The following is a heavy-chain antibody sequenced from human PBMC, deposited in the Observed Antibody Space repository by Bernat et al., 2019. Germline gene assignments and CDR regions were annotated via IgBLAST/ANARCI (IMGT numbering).Heavy chain of an antibody. CDR2: IWYDGSNK. CDR1: GFTFSSYG. Sequence: QVQLVESGGGVVQPGRSLRLSCAASGFTFSSYGMHWVRQAPGKGLEWVAVIWYDGSNKYYADSVKGRFTISRDNSKNTLYLQMNSLRAEDTAVYYCAGHNVDGAANDYWGQGTLVTVSS. V-gene: IGHV3-33*01. CDR3: AGHNVDGAANDY. J-gene: IGHJ4*02. D-gene: IGHD6-25*01.